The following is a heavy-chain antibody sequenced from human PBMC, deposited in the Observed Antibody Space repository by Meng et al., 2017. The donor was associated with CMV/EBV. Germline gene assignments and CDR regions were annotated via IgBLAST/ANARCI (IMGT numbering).Heavy chain of an antibody. CDR1: GYTFTGYY. D-gene: IGHD2-2*01. Sequence: ASVKVSCKASGYTFTGYYMHWVRQAPGQGLEWMGWINPNSGGTNYAQKFQGRVTMTRDTSISTAYMELSRLRSDDTAVYYCARGRYCSSTSCYASWFDPRGQGTLVTVSS. V-gene: IGHV1-2*02. J-gene: IGHJ5*02. CDR3: ARGRYCSSTSCYASWFDP. CDR2: INPNSGGT.